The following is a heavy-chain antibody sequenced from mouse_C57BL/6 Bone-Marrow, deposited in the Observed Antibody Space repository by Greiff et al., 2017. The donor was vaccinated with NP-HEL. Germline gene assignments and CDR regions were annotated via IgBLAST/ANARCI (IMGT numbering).Heavy chain of an antibody. CDR2: ISDGGSYT. D-gene: IGHD2-1*01. CDR1: GFTFSSYA. CDR3: ARLLFFAY. J-gene: IGHJ3*01. V-gene: IGHV5-4*01. Sequence: EVQVVESGGGLVKPGGSLKLSCAASGFTFSSYAMSWVRQTPEKRLEWVATISDGGSYTYYPDNVKGRFTISRDNAKNNLYLQMSHLKSEDTAMYYCARLLFFAYWGQGTLVTVSA.